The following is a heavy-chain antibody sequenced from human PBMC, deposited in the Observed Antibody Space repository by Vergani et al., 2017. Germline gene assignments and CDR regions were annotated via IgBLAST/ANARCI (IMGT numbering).Heavy chain of an antibody. CDR3: ARDRRDIVVVPAAMDYYYYGMDV. Sequence: EVQLLQSGGGVIQPGGSVRLSCAASGFTFSAFPMTWVRQAPGKGLEWVSVIYSGGSTYYADSVKGRFTISRDNSKNTLYLQMNSLRAEDTAVYYCARDRRDIVVVPAAMDYYYYGMDVWGQGTTVTVSS. D-gene: IGHD2-2*01. J-gene: IGHJ6*02. CDR2: IYSGGST. CDR1: GFTFSAFP. V-gene: IGHV3-66*02.